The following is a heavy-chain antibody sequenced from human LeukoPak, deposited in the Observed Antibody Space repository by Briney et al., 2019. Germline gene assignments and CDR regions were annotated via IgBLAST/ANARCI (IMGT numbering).Heavy chain of an antibody. D-gene: IGHD2-15*01. CDR3: ARGRTRYCSGGSCPQGWFDP. CDR2: IYYSGST. CDR1: GGSISSYY. J-gene: IGHJ5*02. V-gene: IGHV4-59*01. Sequence: SETLSLTCTVSGGSISSYYWSWIRQPPGKGLEWIGYIYYSGSTNYNPSLKSRVTISVDTSKNKFSLKLSSVTAADTAVYYCARGRTRYCSGGSCPQGWFDPWGQGTLVTVSS.